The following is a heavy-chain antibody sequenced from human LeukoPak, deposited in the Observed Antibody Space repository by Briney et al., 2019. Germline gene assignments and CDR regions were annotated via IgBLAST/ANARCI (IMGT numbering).Heavy chain of an antibody. V-gene: IGHV4-34*01. Sequence: SETLSLTSAVYGGSFRGYYWSWIRQPPGKGLEWIGEINHSGSTNYNPSLKSRVTISVDTSKNQFSLKLSSVTAADTAVYYCARYLGSGYYSHFDYWGQGTLVTVSS. CDR1: GGSFRGYY. CDR2: INHSGST. D-gene: IGHD3-22*01. J-gene: IGHJ4*02. CDR3: ARYLGSGYYSHFDY.